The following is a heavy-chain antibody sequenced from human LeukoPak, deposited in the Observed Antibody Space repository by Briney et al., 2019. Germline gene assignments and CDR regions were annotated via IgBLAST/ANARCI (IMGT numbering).Heavy chain of an antibody. Sequence: GGSRRLSCAASGFTFSIYSMNWVRQAPGKGLEWVASISSRSIYIYYADPVRGRFTISRDNAKNSLYLQMNSLTAEDTALYFCSRDLDCTVTTCFDGDDGFDIWGQGAMVTVSS. J-gene: IGHJ3*02. CDR1: GFTFSIYS. CDR3: SRDLDCTVTTCFDGDDGFDI. V-gene: IGHV3-21*01. D-gene: IGHD2-8*02. CDR2: ISSRSIYI.